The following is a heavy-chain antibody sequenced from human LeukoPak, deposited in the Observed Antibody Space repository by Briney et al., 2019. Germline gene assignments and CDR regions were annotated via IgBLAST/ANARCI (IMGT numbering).Heavy chain of an antibody. J-gene: IGHJ1*01. CDR1: GGSISSGGYS. CDR3: ARGDREYFQH. CDR2: IYHSGST. Sequence: SQTLSLTCAVSGGSISSGGYSWSWIRQPPGKGLEWIGYIYHSGSTYYNPSLKSRVTISVDRSKNQFSLKLSSVTAADTAVYYCARGDREYFQHRGQGTLVTVSS. D-gene: IGHD2-15*01. V-gene: IGHV4-30-2*01.